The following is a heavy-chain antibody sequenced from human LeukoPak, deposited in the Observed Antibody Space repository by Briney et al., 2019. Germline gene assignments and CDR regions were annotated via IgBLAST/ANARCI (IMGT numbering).Heavy chain of an antibody. D-gene: IGHD6-13*01. J-gene: IGHJ6*02. CDR3: ARETIAAAGMRYYYGMDV. V-gene: IGHV1-2*04. CDR2: INPNSGGT. CDR1: GYTFTGYY. Sequence: PLASVKVSCKASGYTFTGYYMHWVRQAPGQGLEWMGWINPNSGGTNYAQKFQGWVTMTRDTSISTAYMELSRLRSDDTAVYYCARETIAAAGMRYYYGMDVWGQGTTVTVSS.